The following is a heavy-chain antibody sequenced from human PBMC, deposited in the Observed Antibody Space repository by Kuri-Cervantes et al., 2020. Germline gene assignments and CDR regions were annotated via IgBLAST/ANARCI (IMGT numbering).Heavy chain of an antibody. J-gene: IGHJ6*03. D-gene: IGHD5-12*01. Sequence: GESLKISCAASGFTFSNAWMSWVRQAPGKGLEWVGRIKSKTDGGTTDYAAPVKGRFTISRDDSKNTLYLQMNSLKTEDTAVYYCTTARYSGYGPRRRYYYYMDVWGKGTTVTVSS. V-gene: IGHV3-15*01. CDR3: TTARYSGYGPRRRYYYYMDV. CDR2: IKSKTDGGTT. CDR1: GFTFSNAW.